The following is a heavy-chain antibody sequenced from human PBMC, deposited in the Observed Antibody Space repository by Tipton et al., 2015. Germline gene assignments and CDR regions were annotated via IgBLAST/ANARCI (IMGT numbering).Heavy chain of an antibody. V-gene: IGHV3-30*18. CDR3: AKDGGYINNWYGGYYGMDV. J-gene: IGHJ6*02. CDR1: GFTFSTYG. CDR2: MSYDGTNK. Sequence: SLRLSCAAPGFTFSTYGMQWVRQAPGKGLEWVALMSYDGTNKYYADSVKGRFTISRDNSKNMQYLQMNSLRPDDTAVYYCAKDGGYINNWYGGYYGMDVWGQGTTVTVSS. D-gene: IGHD6-13*01.